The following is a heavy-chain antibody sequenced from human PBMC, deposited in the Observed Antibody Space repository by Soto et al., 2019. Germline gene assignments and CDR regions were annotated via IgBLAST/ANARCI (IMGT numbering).Heavy chain of an antibody. D-gene: IGHD3-10*01. CDR3: ARGGWSGLWFGEDIDY. J-gene: IGHJ4*02. Sequence: QVQLVQSGAEVKKPGASVKVSCKASGYTFTGYYMHWVRQAPGQGLAWMGWINPNSGGTNYAQKFQGWVTMTRDTSISTAYMELSRLRSDDTAVYYCARGGWSGLWFGEDIDYWGQGTLVTVSS. CDR2: INPNSGGT. V-gene: IGHV1-2*04. CDR1: GYTFTGYY.